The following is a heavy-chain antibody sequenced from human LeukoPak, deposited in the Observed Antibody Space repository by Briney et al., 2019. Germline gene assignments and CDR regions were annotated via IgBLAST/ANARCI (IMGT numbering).Heavy chain of an antibody. CDR3: ARLQRWYFDL. D-gene: IGHD4-11*01. J-gene: IGHJ2*01. V-gene: IGHV4-59*01. CDR1: GGSISSYY. CDR2: IYYSGST. Sequence: SETLSLTCTVSGGSISSYYWSWIRQPPGKGLEWIGYIYYSGSTNYNPSLKSRVTISVGTSKNQFSLKLSSVTAADTAVYYCARLQRWYFDLWGRGTLVTVSS.